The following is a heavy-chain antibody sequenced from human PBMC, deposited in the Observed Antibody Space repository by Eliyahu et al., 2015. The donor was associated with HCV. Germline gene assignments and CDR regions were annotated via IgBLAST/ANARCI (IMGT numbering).Heavy chain of an antibody. CDR1: GFTFSXXA. CDR3: ARYAGGGSGWYVAIMYYYGMDV. D-gene: IGHD6-19*01. J-gene: IGHJ6*02. V-gene: IGHV3-30*04. CDR2: ISYDGSNK. Sequence: QVQLVESGGGVVQPGRSLRLSCAASGFTFSXXAMPWFRQAPGKGLEWVAVISYDGSNKYYADSVKGRFTISRDNSKNTLYLQMNSLRAEDTAVYYCARYAGGGSGWYVAIMYYYGMDVWGQGTTVTVSS.